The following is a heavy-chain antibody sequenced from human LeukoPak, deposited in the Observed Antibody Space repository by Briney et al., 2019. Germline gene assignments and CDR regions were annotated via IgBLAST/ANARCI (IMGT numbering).Heavy chain of an antibody. Sequence: ASVKVSCKVSGYTLTELSMHWVRQAPGKGLEWMGGFDPEDGETIYAQKFQGRVTMTEDTSTDTAYMELSSLRSEDTAVYYCARVGDLLWFGELSPPDYWGQGTLVTVSS. CDR3: ARVGDLLWFGELSPPDY. V-gene: IGHV1-24*01. D-gene: IGHD3-10*01. CDR2: FDPEDGET. CDR1: GYTLTELS. J-gene: IGHJ4*02.